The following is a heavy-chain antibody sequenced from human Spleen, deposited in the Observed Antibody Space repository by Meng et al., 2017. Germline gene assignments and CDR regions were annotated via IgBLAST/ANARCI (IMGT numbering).Heavy chain of an antibody. CDR1: GFTFSSYW. D-gene: IGHD2-15*01. J-gene: IGHJ4*02. CDR3: ARSLYCTGGTCRNRGDDS. Sequence: GESLKISCAASGFTFSSYWMSWVRQAPGKGLEWVANIKQDGSEKYYVDSVKGRFTISRDNAKNSLYLQMNSLRAEDTAVYYCARSLYCTGGTCRNRGDDSWGQGTLVTVSS. CDR2: IKQDGSEK. V-gene: IGHV3-7*01.